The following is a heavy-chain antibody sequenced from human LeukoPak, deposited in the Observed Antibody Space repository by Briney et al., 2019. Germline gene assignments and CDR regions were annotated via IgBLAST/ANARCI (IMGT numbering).Heavy chain of an antibody. CDR1: GGSINNNNW. CDR3: AIKPPSGWFGTGWLDP. J-gene: IGHJ5*02. CDR2: IYHSGTT. V-gene: IGHV4-4*02. D-gene: IGHD3-10*01. Sequence: SETLSLTCSVSGGSINNNNWWSWVRQSPGKGLEWIGNIYHSGTTHYNPSLKSRATISVDKSKNQFSLKLNSVTAADTAVYYCAIKPPSGWFGTGWLDPWGQGTLVTVSS.